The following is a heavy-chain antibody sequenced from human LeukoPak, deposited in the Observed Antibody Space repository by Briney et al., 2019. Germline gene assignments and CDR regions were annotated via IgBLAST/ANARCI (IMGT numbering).Heavy chain of an antibody. Sequence: PGGSLRLSCAVSGITLSNYGMSWVRQAPGKGLEWVAGISGGGGGTSYADSVKGRFTISRDNPKNTLYLQMNNLRAEDTAVYFCAKRGVVIRVILVGFHKEAYYFDFWGQGALVTVSS. J-gene: IGHJ4*02. CDR3: AKRGVVIRVILVGFHKEAYYFDF. V-gene: IGHV3-23*01. CDR1: GITLSNYG. D-gene: IGHD3-22*01. CDR2: ISGGGGGT.